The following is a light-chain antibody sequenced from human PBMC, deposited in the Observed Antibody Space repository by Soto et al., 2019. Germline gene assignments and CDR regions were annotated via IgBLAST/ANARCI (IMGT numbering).Light chain of an antibody. CDR3: QHRNNWPLT. CDR1: RSSSTY. Sequence: ETVLTQSPATLSLSPGERATLSCRASRSSSTYLAWYQQKPGQAPRILIYEALNRATGIPARFSGSRSGTAFTLTISSLEPEDFAIYYCQHRNNWPLTFGGGTKVEIK. J-gene: IGKJ4*02. CDR2: EAL. V-gene: IGKV3-11*01.